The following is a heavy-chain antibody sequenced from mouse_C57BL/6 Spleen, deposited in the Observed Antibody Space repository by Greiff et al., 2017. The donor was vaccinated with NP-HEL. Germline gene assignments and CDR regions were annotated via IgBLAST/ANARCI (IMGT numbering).Heavy chain of an antibody. CDR1: GFSLTSYA. CDR2: IWTGGGT. J-gene: IGHJ4*01. D-gene: IGHD2-3*01. Sequence: VQLVESGPGLVAPSQSLSITCTVSGFSLTSYAISWVRQPPGKGLEWLGVIWTGGGTNYNSALKSRLSFSKDNSKSQVFLKMNSLQTDDTARDYCAVYDGYPYYAMDYWGQGTSVTVSS. CDR3: AVYDGYPYYAMDY. V-gene: IGHV2-9-1*01.